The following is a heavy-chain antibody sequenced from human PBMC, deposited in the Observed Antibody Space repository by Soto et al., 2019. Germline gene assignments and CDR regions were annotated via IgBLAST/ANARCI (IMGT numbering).Heavy chain of an antibody. CDR2: IRAGGSDT. Sequence: EVQLLDSGGGWVQPGGSLRLSCVASGFVFSDYAMSWVRQAPGKGLEWVSAIRAGGSDTYYADSVKGRFTVSRVNSESTMDLQMNTLRAEDTAIYYCASVPIWCGSSSCSTEGFDSWGQGTLVTVSS. V-gene: IGHV3-23*01. CDR3: ASVPIWCGSSSCSTEGFDS. CDR1: GFVFSDYA. D-gene: IGHD2-2*01. J-gene: IGHJ4*02.